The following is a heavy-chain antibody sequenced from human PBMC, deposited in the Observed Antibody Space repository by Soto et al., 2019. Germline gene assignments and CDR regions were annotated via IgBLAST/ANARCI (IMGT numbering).Heavy chain of an antibody. Sequence: PGAYLKISCKGSGYSFTSYWIGWVRQMHGKGLEWMGIIYPGDSDTRYSPSFQGQVTISADKSIITAYLQWSSLKSSDTAMYYCAVGIAGAIDSFDIWGKGTMVTVS. CDR1: GYSFTSYW. CDR3: AVGIAGAIDSFDI. CDR2: IYPGDSDT. V-gene: IGHV5-51*01. J-gene: IGHJ3*02. D-gene: IGHD2-2*02.